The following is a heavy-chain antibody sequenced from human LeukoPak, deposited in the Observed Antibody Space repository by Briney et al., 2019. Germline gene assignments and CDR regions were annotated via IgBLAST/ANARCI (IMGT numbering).Heavy chain of an antibody. D-gene: IGHD5-18*01. Sequence: ESLKISCKGSGFNFTNSWIGWVRQMPGKGLEWMGIIYPGESDTRYSPSFQGQVTFSADKTIGTAYLQWSSLRASDTAMYYCARQYSYGLFDYWGQGTLVTVSS. J-gene: IGHJ4*02. CDR2: IYPGESDT. CDR3: ARQYSYGLFDY. CDR1: GFNFTNSW. V-gene: IGHV5-51*01.